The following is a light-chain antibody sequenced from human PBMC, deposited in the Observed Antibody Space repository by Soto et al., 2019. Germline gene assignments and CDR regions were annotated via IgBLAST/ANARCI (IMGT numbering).Light chain of an antibody. Sequence: DIVMTQSPDSLAVSLGERATINCESSQSVLYSSNNQNCLAWYQQKPGQPPKLLIYCASTRESGVPDRFSGSGSVTDFTLTISSLQAEDVAVYYCQQYCATPWTFGQGTKVDIK. CDR3: QQYCATPWT. V-gene: IGKV4-1*01. CDR2: CAS. CDR1: QSVLYSSNNQNC. J-gene: IGKJ1*01.